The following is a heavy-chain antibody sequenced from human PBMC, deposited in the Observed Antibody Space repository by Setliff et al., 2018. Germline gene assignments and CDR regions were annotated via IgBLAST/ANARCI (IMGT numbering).Heavy chain of an antibody. D-gene: IGHD6-19*01. Sequence: PSETLSLTCTVSGGSISSGSYYWGWIRQPAGKGLEWIGHIYTSGNTDYSPSLKSRVTISVDTSKNQFSLKLSSVTAADTAVYYCARNRLLIAVDQGFDPWGQGTLVTRLL. CDR3: ARNRLLIAVDQGFDP. CDR1: GGSISSGSYY. V-gene: IGHV4-61*09. J-gene: IGHJ5*02. CDR2: IYTSGNT.